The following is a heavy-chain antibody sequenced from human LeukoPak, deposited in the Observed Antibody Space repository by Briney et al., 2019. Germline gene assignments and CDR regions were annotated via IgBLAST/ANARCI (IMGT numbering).Heavy chain of an antibody. CDR3: AKTFGISSGCDR. CDR1: GFTFSSYS. V-gene: IGHV3-21*04. D-gene: IGHD6-19*01. CDR2: ISSSSSYI. Sequence: GGSLRLSCAASGFTFSSYSMNWVRQAPGKGLEWVSSISSSSSYIYYADSVKGRFTISRDNSKNTLYLQMNSLRAEDTAVYYCAKTFGISSGCDRWGQGTLVTVSS. J-gene: IGHJ4*02.